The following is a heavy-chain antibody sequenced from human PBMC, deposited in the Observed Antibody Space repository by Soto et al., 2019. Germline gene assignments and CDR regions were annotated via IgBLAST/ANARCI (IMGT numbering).Heavy chain of an antibody. V-gene: IGHV4-4*02. CDR3: AREGYYDSSGYLY. CDR1: GGSISSSNW. Sequence: SETLSLTCAVSGGSISSSNWWSWVRQPPGKGLEWIGEIYHSGSTNYNPSLKSRVTISVDTSKNQFSLKLSSVTAADTAVYYCAREGYYDSSGYLYWGQGTLVTVSS. D-gene: IGHD3-22*01. J-gene: IGHJ4*02. CDR2: IYHSGST.